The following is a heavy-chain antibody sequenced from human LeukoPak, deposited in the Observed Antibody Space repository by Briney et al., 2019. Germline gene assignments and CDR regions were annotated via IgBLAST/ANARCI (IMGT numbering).Heavy chain of an antibody. CDR2: GSGNRGST. CDR3: ARWNYYGSGRDYYYGMDV. D-gene: IGHD3-10*01. V-gene: IGHV1-18*01. CDR1: GYTFTNYG. J-gene: IGHJ6*02. Sequence: ASVKVSCKASGYTFTNYGITWVRQAAGQGLEWMGWGSGNRGSTDYAQNLQGRVTMTADTVTSTAYTELRDLRSDDAAVYYCARWNYYGSGRDYYYGMDVWGQGTTVTVSS.